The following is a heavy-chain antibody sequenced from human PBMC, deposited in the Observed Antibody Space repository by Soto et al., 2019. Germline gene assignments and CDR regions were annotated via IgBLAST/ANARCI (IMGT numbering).Heavy chain of an antibody. D-gene: IGHD3-10*01. CDR1: GFTFSGHT. V-gene: IGHV3-21*01. CDR2: VSRSSSYI. CDR3: ARCMGFEGSGHAFFGS. J-gene: IGHJ4*02. Sequence: GGSLRLSCAASGFTFSGHTINWVRQAPGKGLEWVSSVSRSSSYIYYADSVKGRFTVSRDDAEKSLYLQMNSLRAEDTATYYYARCMGFEGSGHAFFGSWGQGT.